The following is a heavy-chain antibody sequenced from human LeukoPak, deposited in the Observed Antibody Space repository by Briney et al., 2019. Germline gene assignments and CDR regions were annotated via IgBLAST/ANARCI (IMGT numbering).Heavy chain of an antibody. Sequence: PSETLSLTCTVSGGSISSYYWSWIRQPPGKGLEWIGYIYYSGSTNYNPSLKSRVTISVDTSKNQFSLRLRSVTAADTAVYYCARGQEAFGMDVWGQGTTVTVSS. D-gene: IGHD3-16*01. J-gene: IGHJ6*02. CDR2: IYYSGST. V-gene: IGHV4-59*12. CDR1: GGSISSYY. CDR3: ARGQEAFGMDV.